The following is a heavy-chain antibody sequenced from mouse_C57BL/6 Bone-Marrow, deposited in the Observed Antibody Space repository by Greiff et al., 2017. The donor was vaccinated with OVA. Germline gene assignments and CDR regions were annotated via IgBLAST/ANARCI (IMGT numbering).Heavy chain of an antibody. J-gene: IGHJ1*03. V-gene: IGHV1-4*01. CDR1: GYTFPSYT. D-gene: IGHD2-12*01. CDR3: ARRALYYRYWYFDV. Sequence: VQLQESGAELARPGASVKMSCKASGYTFPSYTMHWVKQRPGQGLEWIGYINPSSGYTKYNQKFKDKATLTADKSSSTAYMQLSSLTSEDSAVYYCARRALYYRYWYFDVWGTGTTVTVSS. CDR2: INPSSGYT.